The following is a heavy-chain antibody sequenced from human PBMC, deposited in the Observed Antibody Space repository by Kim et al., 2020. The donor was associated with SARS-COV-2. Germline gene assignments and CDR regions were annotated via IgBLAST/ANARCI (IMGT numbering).Heavy chain of an antibody. J-gene: IGHJ6*01. CDR3: ARGGDFWSGYYSLYYGM. D-gene: IGHD3-3*01. V-gene: IGHV3-30-3*01. CDR2: ISYDGSNK. Sequence: GGSLRLSCAASGFTFSSYAMHWVRQAPGKGLEWVAVISYDGSNKYYADSVKGRFTISRDNSKNTLYLQMNSLRAEDTAVYYCARGGDFWSGYYSLYYGM. CDR1: GFTFSSYA.